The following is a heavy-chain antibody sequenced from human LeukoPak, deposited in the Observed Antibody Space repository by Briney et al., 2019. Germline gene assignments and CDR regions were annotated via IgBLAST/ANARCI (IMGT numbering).Heavy chain of an antibody. J-gene: IGHJ4*02. CDR1: GDSMSSSDAY. CDR3: ARSPGRKVRPLFYHDSSGLGHYFDL. CDR2: IHYSGST. V-gene: IGHV4-39*01. Sequence: SETLSLTCSVSGDSMSSSDAYWGWIRQPPGKGLEWIGSIHYSGSTYYNPSLKSRVTISIETSKTQISLQLLSVTAADTAAFYCARSPGRKVRPLFYHDSSGLGHYFDLWGQGILVSVSS. D-gene: IGHD3-22*01.